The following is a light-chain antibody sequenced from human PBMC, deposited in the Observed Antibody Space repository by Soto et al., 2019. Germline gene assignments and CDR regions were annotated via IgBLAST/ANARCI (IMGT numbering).Light chain of an antibody. CDR3: QQTYSVPFT. J-gene: IGKJ3*01. Sequence: DIQMTQSPSSLSASVGDSVTITCRASQSISYFLNWYQQKSGTAPKLLIYAASSLQSGVRLRFSGSVSGPDFTLTITNLQPEDCATYCCQQTYSVPFTFGPGTKVDV. CDR2: AAS. CDR1: QSISYF. V-gene: IGKV1-39*01.